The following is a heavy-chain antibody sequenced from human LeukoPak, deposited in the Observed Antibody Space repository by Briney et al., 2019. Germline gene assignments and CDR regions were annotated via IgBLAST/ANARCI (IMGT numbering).Heavy chain of an antibody. CDR1: GYAFTGYY. CDR3: ARIPVLLWFGENGYFDY. V-gene: IGHV1-2*02. CDR2: INPNSGGT. D-gene: IGHD3-10*01. Sequence: ASVKVSCKASGYAFTGYYMHWVRQAPGQGLEWMGWINPNSGGTNYAQKFQGRVTMTRDTSISTAYMELSRLRSDDTAVYYCARIPVLLWFGENGYFDYWGQGTLVTVSS. J-gene: IGHJ4*02.